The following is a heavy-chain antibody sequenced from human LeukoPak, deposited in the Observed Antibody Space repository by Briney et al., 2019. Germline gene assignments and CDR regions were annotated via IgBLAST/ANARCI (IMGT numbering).Heavy chain of an antibody. Sequence: SETLSLTCTVSGGSISSYYWSWIRQPPGKGLEWIGYIYYSGSTYYNPSLKSRVTISVDTSKNQFSLKLSSVTAADTAVYYCARDRDYYDGSGIIIFDYWGQGTLVTVSS. D-gene: IGHD3-22*01. V-gene: IGHV4-59*12. CDR1: GGSISSYY. CDR3: ARDRDYYDGSGIIIFDY. J-gene: IGHJ4*02. CDR2: IYYSGST.